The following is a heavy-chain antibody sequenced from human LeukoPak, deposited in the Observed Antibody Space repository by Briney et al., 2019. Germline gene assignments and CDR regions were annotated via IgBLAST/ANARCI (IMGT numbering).Heavy chain of an antibody. CDR3: AREPGFDSSGYLNWFDP. V-gene: IGHV4-59*11. CDR1: GGSISSHY. CDR2: ISYSGST. Sequence: SETLSLTCTVSGGSISSHYWSWIRQPPRKGLEWIACISYSGSTKYNPSLKSRVTISVDTSKNQLSLKLSSVTAADTAVYYCAREPGFDSSGYLNWFDPWGQGTLVTVSS. J-gene: IGHJ5*02. D-gene: IGHD3-22*01.